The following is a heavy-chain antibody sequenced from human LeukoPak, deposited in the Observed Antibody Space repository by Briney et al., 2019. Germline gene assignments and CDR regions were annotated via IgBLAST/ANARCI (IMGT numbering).Heavy chain of an antibody. V-gene: IGHV3-30*18. CDR3: AKEGTAMASSYFDY. J-gene: IGHJ4*02. CDR1: GFTFSSYG. CDR2: ISHDGTVQ. D-gene: IGHD5-18*01. Sequence: GRSLRLSCAASGFTFSSYGMQWVRQAPGKGLEWVAVISHDGTVQHYADSVKGRFTISRDNSDNKLYLQMNSLRDEDTAMYYCAKEGTAMASSYFDYWGQGTLITVSS.